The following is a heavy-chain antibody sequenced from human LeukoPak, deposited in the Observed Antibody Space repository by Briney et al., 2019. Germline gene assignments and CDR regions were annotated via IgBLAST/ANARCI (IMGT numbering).Heavy chain of an antibody. CDR2: IYGSGTT. J-gene: IGHJ4*02. D-gene: IGHD6-19*01. CDR3: ARSTGGWSYFDY. CDR1: GGSISSNY. Sequence: PSETLSRTCTVSGGSISSNYWSWIRQPPGKGLEWIGYIYGSGTTNYNPSLKSRATISEDTSKNQFSLKLSSVTAADTAVYYCARSTGGWSYFDYWGQGTLVTVSS. V-gene: IGHV4-59*01.